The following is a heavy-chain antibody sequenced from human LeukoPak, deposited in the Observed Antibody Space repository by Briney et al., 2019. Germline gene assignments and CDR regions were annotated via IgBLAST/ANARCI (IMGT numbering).Heavy chain of an antibody. D-gene: IGHD6-19*01. J-gene: IGHJ5*02. CDR1: GYTFTGYY. CDR2: INPNSGGT. Sequence: ASVKVSCKASGYTFTGYYMHWVRQAPGQGLEWMGWINPNSGGTNYAQKFQGRVTMTRDTSISTAYMELSRLRSDDTAVYYCARCDEYPGLYSSGWYWFDPWGQGTLVTVSS. V-gene: IGHV1-2*02. CDR3: ARCDEYPGLYSSGWYWFDP.